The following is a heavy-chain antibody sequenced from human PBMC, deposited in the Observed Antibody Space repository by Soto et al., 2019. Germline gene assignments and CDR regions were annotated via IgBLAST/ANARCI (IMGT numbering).Heavy chain of an antibody. D-gene: IGHD6-13*01. V-gene: IGHV4-31*03. CDR1: GASVSNGAYY. Sequence: PSETLSLTCTVSGASVSNGAYYWTWIRHHPGKGLEWIGYIYHSGSTYCNPSLNSRVTISVDTSMNRFSLKLTSVTAADTAVYHCARLKGGAAGNFDYWGQGTQVTVSS. CDR2: IYHSGST. J-gene: IGHJ4*02. CDR3: ARLKGGAAGNFDY.